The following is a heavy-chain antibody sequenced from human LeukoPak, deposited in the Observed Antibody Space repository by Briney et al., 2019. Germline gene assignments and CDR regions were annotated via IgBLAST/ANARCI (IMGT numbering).Heavy chain of an antibody. Sequence: TXXXYAMHWVRQGPGKGLEWVSLISGDASGTYYADSVKGRFTISRDKSKNSLYLQMNSLRSEDAALYYCVKGDDYGDYWGQGTLVTVSS. J-gene: IGHJ4*02. CDR1: TXXXYA. CDR2: ISGDASGT. CDR3: VKGDDYGDY. V-gene: IGHV3-43*02. D-gene: IGHD4-17*01.